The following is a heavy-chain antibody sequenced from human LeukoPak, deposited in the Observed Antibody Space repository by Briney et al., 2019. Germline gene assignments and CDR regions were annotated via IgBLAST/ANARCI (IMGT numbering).Heavy chain of an antibody. J-gene: IGHJ4*02. Sequence: GGSLRLSCAASGFTLSSHSMNWVRQAPGKGLEWVSSISSSSSYIYYADSVKGRFTISRDNAKNSLYLQMNSLRAEDTAVYYCAKDTYYYGSGSYSPFDYWGQGTLVTVPS. CDR1: GFTLSSHS. V-gene: IGHV3-21*04. CDR3: AKDTYYYGSGSYSPFDY. D-gene: IGHD3-10*01. CDR2: ISSSSSYI.